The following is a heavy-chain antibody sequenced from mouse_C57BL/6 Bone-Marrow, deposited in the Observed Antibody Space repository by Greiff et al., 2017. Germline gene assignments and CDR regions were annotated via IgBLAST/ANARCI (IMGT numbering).Heavy chain of an antibody. CDR1: GYTFTDYE. Sequence: QVQLKQSGAELVRPGASVTLSCKASGYTFTDYEMHWVKQTPVHGLEWIGAIDPETGGTAYNQKFKGKAILTADKSSSTAYMELRSLTSEDSAVYYCTREGFDDWGQGTTLTVSS. J-gene: IGHJ2*01. CDR2: IDPETGGT. CDR3: TREGFDD. V-gene: IGHV1-15*01.